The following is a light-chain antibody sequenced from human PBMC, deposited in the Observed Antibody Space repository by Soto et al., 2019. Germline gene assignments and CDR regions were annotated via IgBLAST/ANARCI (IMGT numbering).Light chain of an antibody. V-gene: IGKV3-20*01. J-gene: IGKJ2*01. CDR3: HQSDSSQYT. CDR1: QSVDSGC. CDR2: AVS. Sequence: EIVLTQSPGTLSLSPGETATLSCRASQSVDSGCLAWYQHKVGQPPRLLVFAVSHRATRIPARISGSGSGKDFTRTISRLEPEDFTVYYFHQSDSSQYTFGQGTNMEI.